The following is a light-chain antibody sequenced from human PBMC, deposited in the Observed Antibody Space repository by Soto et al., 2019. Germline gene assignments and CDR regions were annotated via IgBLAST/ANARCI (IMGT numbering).Light chain of an antibody. CDR1: QSVTSSY. J-gene: IGKJ2*01. V-gene: IGKV3-20*01. CDR2: GAS. CDR3: QQYGSSPMYT. Sequence: EIVLTQSPGTLSLSPGERATLSCRASQSVTSSYLAWYQQKPGQAPRLLIYGASIRATGIPDRFSASGSGTDFTLTISRLGPEDFAVYYCQQYGSSPMYTFGQGTKLEIK.